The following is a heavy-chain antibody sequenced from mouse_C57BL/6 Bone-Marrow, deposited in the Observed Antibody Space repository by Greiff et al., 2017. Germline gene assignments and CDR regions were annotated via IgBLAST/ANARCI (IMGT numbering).Heavy chain of an antibody. J-gene: IGHJ2*01. V-gene: IGHV1-55*01. D-gene: IGHD4-1*01. CDR1: GYTFTSYW. CDR3: ARSGPLGRSFDY. CDR2: IYPTSGRT. Sequence: QVQLKQPGAELVKPGASVKMSCKASGYTFTSYWITWVKQRPGQGLEWIGDIYPTSGRTNYNEKFKSKAILTVDTSSNTAYMQLSSLTSEDSAVFDCARSGPLGRSFDYWGQGTTLTVSS.